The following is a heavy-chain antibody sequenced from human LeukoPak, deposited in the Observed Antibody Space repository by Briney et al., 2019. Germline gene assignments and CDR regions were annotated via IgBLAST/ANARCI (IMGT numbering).Heavy chain of an antibody. CDR2: INHSGST. CDR3: ARGKSTVTTSPGAFDI. J-gene: IGHJ3*02. V-gene: IGHV4-34*01. D-gene: IGHD4-17*01. CDR1: GGSFSGYY. Sequence: SETLSLTCAVYGGSFSGYYWSWIRQPPGKGLEWIGEINHSGSTNYNPSLKSRVTISVDTSKNQFSLKLSSVTAADTAVYYCARGKSTVTTSPGAFDIWGQGTMVTVSS.